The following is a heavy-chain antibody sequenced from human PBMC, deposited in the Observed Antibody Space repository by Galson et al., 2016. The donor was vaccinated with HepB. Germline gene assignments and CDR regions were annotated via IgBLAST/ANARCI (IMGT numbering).Heavy chain of an antibody. CDR1: GFTFSTYN. CDR3: ARSPDYFDISGYSLPFDY. Sequence: SLRLSCAASGFTFSTYNMNWVRQAPGKGLEWVSSISSSSSSIYYADSLEGRFTISRDDAKNSLYLQMNSLRAEDTAVYYCARSPDYFDISGYSLPFDYWGQGTLVTVSS. CDR2: ISSSSSSI. D-gene: IGHD3-22*01. V-gene: IGHV3-21*01. J-gene: IGHJ4*02.